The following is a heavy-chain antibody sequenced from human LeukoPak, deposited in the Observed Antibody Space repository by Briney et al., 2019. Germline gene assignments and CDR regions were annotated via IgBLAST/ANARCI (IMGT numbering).Heavy chain of an antibody. CDR2: IYYSGST. CDR1: GGSISSYY. D-gene: IGHD3-10*01. Sequence: SETLSLTCTVSGGSISSYYWSWIRQPPGKGLEWIGYIYYSGSTNYNPSLKSRVTISVDTSKNQLSLTLSSVTAADTAVYYCARSSVLWFGELGRDYYFDYWGQGTLVTVSS. V-gene: IGHV4-59*01. J-gene: IGHJ4*02. CDR3: ARSSVLWFGELGRDYYFDY.